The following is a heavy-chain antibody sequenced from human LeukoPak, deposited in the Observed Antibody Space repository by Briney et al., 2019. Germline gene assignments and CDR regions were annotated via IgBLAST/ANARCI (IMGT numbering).Heavy chain of an antibody. Sequence: PGGSLRLSCAASGFTFSSYGMSWLRQTPGKGLESLAYISPSSHDIYYADSVKGRFTISRDNARTSLYLQMNSLGPDDTALYYCSTDPRLLTYWGHGTLVTVSS. CDR3: STDPRLLTY. D-gene: IGHD2-8*01. V-gene: IGHV3-21*05. J-gene: IGHJ4*01. CDR1: GFTFSSYG. CDR2: ISPSSHDI.